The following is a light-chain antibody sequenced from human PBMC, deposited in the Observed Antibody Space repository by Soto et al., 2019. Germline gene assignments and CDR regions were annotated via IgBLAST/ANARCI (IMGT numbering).Light chain of an antibody. CDR1: QSVSSN. Sequence: IEMTQSPATLSVSPGERATLSCRASQSVSSNLVWYQQKPGQAPRLLIYGASSRATGIPDRFSGSGSGTDFTLTISRLEPEDFAVYYCQQYGSSFTFGPGTRLEIK. J-gene: IGKJ5*01. CDR3: QQYGSSFT. CDR2: GAS. V-gene: IGKV3-20*01.